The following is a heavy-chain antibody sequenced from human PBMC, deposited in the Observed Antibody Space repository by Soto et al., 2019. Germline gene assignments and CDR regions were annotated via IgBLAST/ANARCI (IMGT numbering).Heavy chain of an antibody. Sequence: SETLSLTCTVSGGSISSSSYYWGWIRQPPGKGLEWIGSIYYSGSTYYNPSLKSRVTISEDTSKNQFSLKLSSVTAADTAVYYCAREVVPAAMPYYYYYMDVWGKGTTVTVSS. CDR3: AREVVPAAMPYYYYYMDV. D-gene: IGHD2-2*01. V-gene: IGHV4-39*02. CDR2: IYYSGST. J-gene: IGHJ6*03. CDR1: GGSISSSSYY.